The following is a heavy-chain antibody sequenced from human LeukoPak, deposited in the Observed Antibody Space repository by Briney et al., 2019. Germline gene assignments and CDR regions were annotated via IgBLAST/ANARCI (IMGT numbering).Heavy chain of an antibody. CDR3: ARGKGYCSSTSRLDNWFDP. CDR2: MNPNSGNT. CDR1: GYTFTSYD. V-gene: IGHV1-8*01. D-gene: IGHD2-2*01. J-gene: IGHJ5*02. Sequence: ASVKVSCKASGYTFTSYDINWVRQATGQGLEWMGWMNPNSGNTGYAQKFQGRVTMTRNTSISTAYMELSSLRSEDTAVYYCARGKGYCSSTSRLDNWFDPWGQGTLVTVSS.